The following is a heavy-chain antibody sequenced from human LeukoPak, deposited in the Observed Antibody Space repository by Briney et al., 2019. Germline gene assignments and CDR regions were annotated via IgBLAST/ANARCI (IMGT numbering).Heavy chain of an antibody. CDR2: IIPILGIA. Sequence: ASVKVSCKASGGTFSSYAISWVRQAPGQGLEWMGRIIPILGIANYAQKFQGRVTITADKSTSTAYMELSSLRSEDTAVYYCATGRSGVYDIFYFDYWGQGTLVTVSS. CDR3: ATGRSGVYDIFYFDY. V-gene: IGHV1-69*04. J-gene: IGHJ4*02. D-gene: IGHD3-9*01. CDR1: GGTFSSYA.